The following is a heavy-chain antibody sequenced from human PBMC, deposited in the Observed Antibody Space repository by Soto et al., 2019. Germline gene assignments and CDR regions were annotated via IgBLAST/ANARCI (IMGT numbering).Heavy chain of an antibody. J-gene: IGHJ4*02. Sequence: SETLSVTCTVSGGSISSSSYYWGWIRQPPGKGLEWIGSIYYSGSTYYNPSLKSRVTISRDNAKNSLYLQMNSLRAEDTAVYYCARDRRAVLDYWGQGTLVTVSS. D-gene: IGHD6-19*01. CDR2: IYYSGST. V-gene: IGHV4-39*02. CDR1: GGSISSSSYY. CDR3: ARDRRAVLDY.